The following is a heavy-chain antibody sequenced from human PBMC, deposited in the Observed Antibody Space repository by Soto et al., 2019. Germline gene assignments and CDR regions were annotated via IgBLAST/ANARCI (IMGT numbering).Heavy chain of an antibody. V-gene: IGHV1-69*01. CDR3: ARGRHNYDFWSGYYTYNWFDP. J-gene: IGHJ5*02. Sequence: QAQLVQSGAEVKKPGSSVKVSCKASGGTFSSYAISWVRQAPGQGLEWMGGIIPIFGTANYAQKFQGRVTITADESTSTAYRELSSLRSEDTAVYYCARGRHNYDFWSGYYTYNWFDPWGQGTLVTVSS. D-gene: IGHD3-3*01. CDR2: IIPIFGTA. CDR1: GGTFSSYA.